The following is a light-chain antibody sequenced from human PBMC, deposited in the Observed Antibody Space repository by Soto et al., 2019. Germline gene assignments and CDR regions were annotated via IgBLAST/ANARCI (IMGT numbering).Light chain of an antibody. V-gene: IGKV3-20*01. CDR3: QRYGSSPRT. CDR1: QSLLHSNGYNY. CDR2: GAS. Sequence: DIVMTQSPLSLPVTPGEPPSIACRSSQSLLHSNGYNYLAWYQQKPGQAPRLLIYGASSRATGIPDRVSGSGSGTDFTLTISRLEPEDFAVYDCQRYGSSPRTFGQGTKVDIK. J-gene: IGKJ1*01.